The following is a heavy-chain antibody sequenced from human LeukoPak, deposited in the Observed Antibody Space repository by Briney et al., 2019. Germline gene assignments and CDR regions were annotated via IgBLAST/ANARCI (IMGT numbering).Heavy chain of an antibody. J-gene: IGHJ6*03. CDR1: GYTFISYG. D-gene: IGHD1-26*01. V-gene: IGHV1-18*01. CDR3: AREGGVGPTAPPDYYSYQMDV. Sequence: ASVKVSCKASGYTFISYGITWVRQAPGQGLEWMGWISPYTTKTNYAQSIQGRVTITTDTSTSTAYMALRSLRSDDTAVYYCAREGGVGPTAPPDYYSYQMDVWGKGTTVTVSS. CDR2: ISPYTTKT.